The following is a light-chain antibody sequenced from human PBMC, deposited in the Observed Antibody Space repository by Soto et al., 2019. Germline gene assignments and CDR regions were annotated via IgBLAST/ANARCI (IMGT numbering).Light chain of an antibody. CDR3: QQRSNWPRT. CDR1: QSVSSN. CDR2: GAS. V-gene: IGKV3-15*01. J-gene: IGKJ1*01. Sequence: EIVMTASSATLALPPGERAPLSCRASQSVSSNLAWYQQKTGQAPRLLIYGASTRATGIPARFSGSGSGTDFTLTISSLEPEDLAVYFCQQRSNWPRTFGQGTKV.